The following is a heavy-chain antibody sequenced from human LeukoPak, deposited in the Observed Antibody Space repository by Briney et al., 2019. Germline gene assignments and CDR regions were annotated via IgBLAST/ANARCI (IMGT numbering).Heavy chain of an antibody. V-gene: IGHV7-4-1*02. CDR2: INTNTGNP. CDR1: GYTFTSYA. Sequence: ASVKVSCKASGYTFTSYAMNWVRQAPGQGLEWMGWINTNTGNPTYAQGFTGRFVFSLDTSVSTAYLQISSLKAEDTAVYYCARGANTMVRGVSCWFDPWGQGTLVTVSS. J-gene: IGHJ5*02. CDR3: ARGANTMVRGVSCWFDP. D-gene: IGHD3-10*01.